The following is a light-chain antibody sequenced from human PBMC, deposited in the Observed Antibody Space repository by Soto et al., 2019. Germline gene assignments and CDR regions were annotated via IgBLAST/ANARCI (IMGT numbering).Light chain of an antibody. Sequence: QFALTQPASVSGSPGQSITISCTGTSSDVGGYNHVSWYQHHPGKAPKLMIYEVSNRPSGVSNRFSGSKSGNTASLTISGLQADDEADYYCNSHTSSNTRVFGTGTKVTVL. CDR1: SSDVGGYNH. J-gene: IGLJ1*01. CDR3: NSHTSSNTRV. CDR2: EVS. V-gene: IGLV2-14*01.